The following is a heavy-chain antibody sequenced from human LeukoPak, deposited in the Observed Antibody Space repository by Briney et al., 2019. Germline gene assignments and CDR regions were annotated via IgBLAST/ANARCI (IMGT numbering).Heavy chain of an antibody. D-gene: IGHD3-3*01. Sequence: PGGSLRLSCAASGFTFSSYSMNWVRQAPGKGLEWVSSISSSSSYIYYADSVKGRFTISRDNAKNSLYLQMNSLRAEDTAVYYCARNPTPPLGIRFLEWFGGGYFDYCGQGTLVTVSS. V-gene: IGHV3-21*01. J-gene: IGHJ4*02. CDR3: ARNPTPPLGIRFLEWFGGGYFDY. CDR2: ISSSSSYI. CDR1: GFTFSSYS.